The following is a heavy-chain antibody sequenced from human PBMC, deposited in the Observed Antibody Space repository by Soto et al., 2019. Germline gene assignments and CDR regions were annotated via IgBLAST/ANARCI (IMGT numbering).Heavy chain of an antibody. CDR3: VRQVYCSGGNCYSRTYDAFDI. J-gene: IGHJ3*02. CDR1: GGSMSSYY. CDR2: IYYSGST. D-gene: IGHD2-15*01. Sequence: SETLSLTCTVSGGSMSSYYWSWIRQPPGKGPEWIGYIYYSGSTTYNPSLNSRVTISVDTSKSQFSLKLSSVTAADTAVYYCVRQVYCSGGNCYSRTYDAFDIWGQGTVVTVSS. V-gene: IGHV4-59*08.